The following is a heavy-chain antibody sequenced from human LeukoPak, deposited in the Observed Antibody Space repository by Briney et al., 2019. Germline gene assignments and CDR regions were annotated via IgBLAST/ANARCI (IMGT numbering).Heavy chain of an antibody. Sequence: PSETLSLTCAVYGGSFSGYYWSWIRQPPGKGLEWIREINHSGSTNYNPSLKSRVTISVDTSKNQFSLKLSSVTAADTAVYYCARGWEYYYGSGSYRGQPFDYWGQGTLVTVSS. CDR3: ARGWEYYYGSGSYRGQPFDY. CDR1: GGSFSGYY. CDR2: INHSGST. D-gene: IGHD3-10*01. V-gene: IGHV4-34*01. J-gene: IGHJ4*02.